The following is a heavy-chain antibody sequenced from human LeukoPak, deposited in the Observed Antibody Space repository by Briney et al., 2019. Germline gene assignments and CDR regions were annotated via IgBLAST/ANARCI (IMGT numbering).Heavy chain of an antibody. J-gene: IGHJ4*02. Sequence: GGSLRLSCTSSGFTFSSDAMTWVRQAPGKGLEWVSGISPNGDSTYFVDSVRGRFTLSIHNSKNTLLLQMSSLRAEDTAVYHCANGDQWLVHEYWGRGSLVSVPS. D-gene: IGHD6-19*01. CDR2: ISPNGDST. CDR3: ANGDQWLVHEY. V-gene: IGHV3-23*01. CDR1: GFTFSSDA.